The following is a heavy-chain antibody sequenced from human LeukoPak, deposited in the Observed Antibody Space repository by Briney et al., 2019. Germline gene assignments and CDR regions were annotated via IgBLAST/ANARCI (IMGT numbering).Heavy chain of an antibody. CDR2: MNPNSGGT. CDR3: TRAPSSGPFDY. CDR1: GYTFTGYY. J-gene: IGHJ4*02. Sequence: ASVNVSCKASGYTFTGYYIHWVRQAPGQGLEWMGWMNPNSGGTDYAQKFQGRVTMTRDTSISTAYMELSRLRSDDTALYYCTRAPSSGPFDYWGQGTLVTVSS. V-gene: IGHV1-2*02. D-gene: IGHD3-22*01.